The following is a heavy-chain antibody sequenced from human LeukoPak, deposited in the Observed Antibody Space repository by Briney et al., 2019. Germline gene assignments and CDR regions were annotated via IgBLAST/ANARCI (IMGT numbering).Heavy chain of an antibody. CDR1: GFTFSSYA. CDR3: AKDEQQLINYYYYYGMDV. V-gene: IGHV3-23*01. Sequence: GGSLRLSCAASGFTFSSYAMSWVRQAPGKGLEWVSAISGSGGSTYYADSVKGRFTISRDNSKNTLYLQMNSLRAEDTAVYYCAKDEQQLINYYYYYGMDVWGQGTTVTVSS. D-gene: IGHD6-13*01. J-gene: IGHJ6*02. CDR2: ISGSGGST.